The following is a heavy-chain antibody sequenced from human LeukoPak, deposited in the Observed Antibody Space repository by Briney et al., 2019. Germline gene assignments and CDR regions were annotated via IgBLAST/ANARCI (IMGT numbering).Heavy chain of an antibody. CDR3: ARIYCRSTSCYYLDY. V-gene: IGHV4-4*02. J-gene: IGHJ4*02. CDR1: GGSISSSDW. CDR2: IYHGGNT. Sequence: SETLSLTCAVSGGSISSSDWWSWVRQPPGKGLEWIGEIYHGGNTHYSPSLQSRVAISVEKSKNQFSLKLRSVTAADTAMYYCARIYCRSTSCYYLDYWGQGTLVTVSS. D-gene: IGHD2-2*01.